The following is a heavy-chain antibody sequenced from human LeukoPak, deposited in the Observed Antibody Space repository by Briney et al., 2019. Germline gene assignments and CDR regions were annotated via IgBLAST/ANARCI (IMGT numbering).Heavy chain of an antibody. V-gene: IGHV1-69*13. CDR2: IIPIFGTA. CDR1: GGTLSSYA. CDR3: ARAITGIAVAGGPYYFDY. Sequence: SVKVSCKASGGTLSSYAISWVRQAPGQGLEWMGGIIPIFGTANYAQKFQGRVTITADESTSTAYVELSSLRSEDTAVYYCARAITGIAVAGGPYYFDYWGQGTLVTVSS. J-gene: IGHJ4*02. D-gene: IGHD6-19*01.